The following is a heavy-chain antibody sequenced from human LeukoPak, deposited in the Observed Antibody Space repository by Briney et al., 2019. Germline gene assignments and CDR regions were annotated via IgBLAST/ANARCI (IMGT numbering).Heavy chain of an antibody. Sequence: GASVKVSCKASGNTFTAYYMHWVRQAPGQGLEWMGWINPNSGGTKYAQKFQGRVTMTRDTSITTAYMELSRLRSDDTAVYYCARGRIAAAGNFDYWGQGTLVTVSS. CDR2: INPNSGGT. CDR3: ARGRIAAAGNFDY. D-gene: IGHD6-13*01. V-gene: IGHV1-2*02. J-gene: IGHJ4*02. CDR1: GNTFTAYY.